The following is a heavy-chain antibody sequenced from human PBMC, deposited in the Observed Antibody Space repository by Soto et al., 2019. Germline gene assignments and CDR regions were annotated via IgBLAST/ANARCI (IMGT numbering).Heavy chain of an antibody. Sequence: SVKVSCKASGGTFSSYAISWVRQAPGQGLEWMGGIIPIFGTANYAQKFQGRVTITADESTSTAYMELSSLRFEDTAVYYCARGDTAIYYYYYGMDVWGQGPTVPVSS. D-gene: IGHD5-18*01. CDR2: IIPIFGTA. V-gene: IGHV1-69*13. CDR3: ARGDTAIYYYYYGMDV. CDR1: GGTFSSYA. J-gene: IGHJ6*02.